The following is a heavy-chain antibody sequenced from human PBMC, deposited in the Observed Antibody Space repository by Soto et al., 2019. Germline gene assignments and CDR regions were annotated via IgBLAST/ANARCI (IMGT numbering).Heavy chain of an antibody. CDR2: VIPIFGTT. D-gene: IGHD3-3*01. CDR1: GISFSSHS. J-gene: IGHJ5*02. CDR3: AAEVRTSIFGSDT. V-gene: IGHV1-69*12. Sequence: QAQLVQSEAEVKKPGSSVKVSCKASGISFSSHSFSWVRQAPGQGLEWMGGVIPIFGTTNYRLKFQGRLTITADESTNTVYMDLSSLRSDDTAIYFCAAEVRTSIFGSDTWGQGTLVTVSS.